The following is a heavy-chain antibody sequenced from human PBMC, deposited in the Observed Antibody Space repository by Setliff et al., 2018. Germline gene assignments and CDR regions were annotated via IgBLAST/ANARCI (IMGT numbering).Heavy chain of an antibody. Sequence: GASVKVSCKASGYIFTSYGVSWVRQAPGQGLEWMGWISTYTANTKYAQRFQGRVTMTTDTSTSTAYMELRSLRSDDTAVYYCARDSPEMVAPPAAHCFDPWGQGTLVTVSS. D-gene: IGHD2-15*01. J-gene: IGHJ5*02. CDR3: ARDSPEMVAPPAAHCFDP. CDR2: ISTYTANT. CDR1: GYIFTSYG. V-gene: IGHV1-18*01.